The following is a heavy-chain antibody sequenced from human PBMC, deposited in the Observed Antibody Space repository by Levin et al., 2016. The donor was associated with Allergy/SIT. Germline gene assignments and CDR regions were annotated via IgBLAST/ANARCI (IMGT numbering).Heavy chain of an antibody. Sequence: GESLKISCVASGFTFSSSAMSWVRQAPGKGLEWVSGINTNGGTTYYPASVKGRFTISRDNSKNMLYLQMNSLRAEDTAVYYCAKDLAYCSGDCYWGNYFDSWGQGTPVTVSS. V-gene: IGHV3-23*01. J-gene: IGHJ4*02. CDR1: GFTFSSSA. CDR3: AKDLAYCSGDCYWGNYFDS. D-gene: IGHD2-21*01. CDR2: INTNGGTT.